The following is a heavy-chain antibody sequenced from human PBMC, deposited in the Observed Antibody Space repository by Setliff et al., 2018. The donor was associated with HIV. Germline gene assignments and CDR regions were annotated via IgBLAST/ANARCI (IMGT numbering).Heavy chain of an antibody. CDR2: VVPTIHEA. CDR1: GVTFNYSF. Sequence: SVKVSCKASGVTFNYSFITWVRQAPGQGLEWMGGVVPTIHEATYAQKFQGRVTITADESETTVYMEMSGLTSEDTAIYYCARGADASGYFYREYFQHWGQGTLVTVSS. D-gene: IGHD3-22*01. V-gene: IGHV1-69*13. CDR3: ARGADASGYFYREYFQH. J-gene: IGHJ1*01.